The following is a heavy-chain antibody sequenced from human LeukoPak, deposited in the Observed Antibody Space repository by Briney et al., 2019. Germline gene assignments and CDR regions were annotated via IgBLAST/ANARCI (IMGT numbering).Heavy chain of an antibody. Sequence: GGSQRLSCAASGFTFSSYAMSWVRQAPGKGLEWVSAISGSGGSTYYADSVKGRFTISRDNSKNTLYLQMNSLRAEDTAVYYCAKAQQWLVYFDYWGQGTLVTVSS. CDR1: GFTFSSYA. CDR3: AKAQQWLVYFDY. V-gene: IGHV3-23*01. CDR2: ISGSGGST. J-gene: IGHJ4*02. D-gene: IGHD6-19*01.